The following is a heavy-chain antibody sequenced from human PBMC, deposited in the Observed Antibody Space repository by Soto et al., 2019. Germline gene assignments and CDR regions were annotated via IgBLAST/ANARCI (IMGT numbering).Heavy chain of an antibody. D-gene: IGHD6-19*01. Sequence: PGGSLRLSCGASGFTFSNYYMSWIRQAPGKGLEWVSYISSTGRTIYYADSVKVRFTVSRDNAQNSLSLKLNSLRVEDTAVYYCARSYSSGWEFDYWGQGTQVTVSS. V-gene: IGHV3-11*01. CDR2: ISSTGRTI. CDR3: ARSYSSGWEFDY. J-gene: IGHJ4*02. CDR1: GFTFSNYY.